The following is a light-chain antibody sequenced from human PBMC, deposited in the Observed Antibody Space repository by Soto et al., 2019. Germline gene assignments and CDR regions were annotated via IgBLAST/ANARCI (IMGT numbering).Light chain of an antibody. J-gene: IGLJ2*01. CDR3: SSYVASSTL. Sequence: QSALTQPASVSGSPGQSITIPCTGSSSDIGLYNNVSWYQQHPGKAPKLLIYDVSYRPSGISDRFSGSKSGNTASLTISGLQPEDEADYYCSSYVASSTLFGGGTKLTVL. CDR2: DVS. V-gene: IGLV2-14*03. CDR1: SSDIGLYNN.